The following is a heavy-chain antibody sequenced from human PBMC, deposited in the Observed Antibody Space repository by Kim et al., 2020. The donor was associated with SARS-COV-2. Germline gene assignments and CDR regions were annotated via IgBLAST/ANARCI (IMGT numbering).Heavy chain of an antibody. Sequence: SETLSLTCTVSGDSISNGDYYWTWIRQPPGKGLEWIGYIYYSGITYYNPSLKSRVTISIDTSKNQFSLNLSSVTAADTAVYYCARGAGPPSYNKFAYWGQGTLVIVSS. CDR2: IYYSGIT. CDR3: ARGAGPPSYNKFAY. CDR1: GDSISNGDYY. V-gene: IGHV4-30-4*01. J-gene: IGHJ4*02. D-gene: IGHD1-1*01.